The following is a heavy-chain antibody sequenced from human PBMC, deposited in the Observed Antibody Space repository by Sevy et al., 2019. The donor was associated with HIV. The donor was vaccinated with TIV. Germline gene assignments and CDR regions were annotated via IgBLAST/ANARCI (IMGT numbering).Heavy chain of an antibody. CDR3: AKENIPHYYGSGSSN. D-gene: IGHD3-10*01. J-gene: IGHJ1*01. Sequence: GGSLRLSCAASGFTFSNYGVLWVRQAPGKGLEWVAFISDDGSNKYYEDSVKGRFTISRDNSKNTPFLQMNRLRAEDTAVYYCAKENIPHYYGSGSSNWGQGTLVTVSS. CDR1: GFTFSNYG. CDR2: ISDDGSNK. V-gene: IGHV3-30*18.